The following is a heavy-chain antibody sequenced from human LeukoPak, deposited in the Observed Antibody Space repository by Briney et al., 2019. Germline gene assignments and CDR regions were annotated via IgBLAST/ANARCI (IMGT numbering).Heavy chain of an antibody. Sequence: VKVSCKASGYTFTGYYMHWLRQAPGQGLEWMGWINPNSGGTNYAQKFQGRVTMTRDTSISTAYMELSRLRSDDTAVYYCARAKGIVVVPAAIWFDPWGQGTLVTVSS. J-gene: IGHJ5*02. D-gene: IGHD2-2*01. CDR2: INPNSGGT. CDR1: GYTFTGYY. CDR3: ARAKGIVVVPAAIWFDP. V-gene: IGHV1-2*02.